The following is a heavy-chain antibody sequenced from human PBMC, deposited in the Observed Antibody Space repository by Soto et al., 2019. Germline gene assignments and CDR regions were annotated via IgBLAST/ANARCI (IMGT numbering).Heavy chain of an antibody. D-gene: IGHD1-26*01. CDR1: GGVFRNYA. CDR2: IIPVFGTA. Sequence: QVQLVQSGAEVKKPGSSVKVSCKASGGVFRNYAINWVRQAPGQGLEWMGGIIPVFGTADYAQKFQGRVTITADESTTTAYMELTSLKTEDTAVYYCVRDRWGSYSFDSWGQGTLVTVAS. CDR3: VRDRWGSYSFDS. V-gene: IGHV1-69*01. J-gene: IGHJ5*01.